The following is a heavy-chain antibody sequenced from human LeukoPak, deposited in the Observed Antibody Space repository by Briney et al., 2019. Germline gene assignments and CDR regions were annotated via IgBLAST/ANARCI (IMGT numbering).Heavy chain of an antibody. D-gene: IGHD2-15*01. Sequence: SETLSLTCTVSGGSISSSSYYWGWIRQPPGKGLEWIGSIYYSGSTHYNPSLKSRVTISVDTSKNQFSLKLSSVTAADTAVYYCAREGDCSGGSCYYYYYMDVWGKGTTVTVSS. CDR1: GGSISSSSYY. V-gene: IGHV4-39*01. CDR2: IYYSGST. J-gene: IGHJ6*03. CDR3: AREGDCSGGSCYYYYYMDV.